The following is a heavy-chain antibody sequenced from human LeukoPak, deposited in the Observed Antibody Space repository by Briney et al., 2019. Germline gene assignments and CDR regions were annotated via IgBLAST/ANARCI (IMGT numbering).Heavy chain of an antibody. Sequence: GASVKVSCKASGGTFSSYAISWVRQAPGQGLEWMGGIIPIFGTANYAQKFQGRVTITADESTSTAYMELSSLRSEDTAVYYCASGYCSSTSCYFLYYYGMDVWAKGPRSPSP. CDR3: ASGYCSSTSCYFLYYYGMDV. V-gene: IGHV1-69*01. J-gene: IGHJ6*02. D-gene: IGHD2-2*01. CDR2: IIPIFGTA. CDR1: GGTFSSYA.